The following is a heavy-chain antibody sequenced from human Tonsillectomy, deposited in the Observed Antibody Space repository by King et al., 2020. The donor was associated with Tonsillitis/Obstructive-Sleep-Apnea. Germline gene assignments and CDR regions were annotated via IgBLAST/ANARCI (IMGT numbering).Heavy chain of an antibody. CDR3: AKDFAAVTGDPGS. CDR2: ISGSNGGT. Sequence: VQLVESGGGLVQPGGSLRLSCVASGFTFSTYAMTWVRQAPGKGPEWVSGISGSNGGTHYAASVKGRFTIVRDNSKNTLYLQMNSLRADDTALYYCAKDFAAVTGDPGSWGQGTLVTVSS. CDR1: GFTFSTYA. V-gene: IGHV3-23*04. D-gene: IGHD6-19*01. J-gene: IGHJ5*02.